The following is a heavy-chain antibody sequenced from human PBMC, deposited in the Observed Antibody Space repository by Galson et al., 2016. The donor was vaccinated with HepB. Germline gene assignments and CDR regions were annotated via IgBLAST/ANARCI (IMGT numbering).Heavy chain of an antibody. J-gene: IGHJ4*02. V-gene: IGHV3-7*01. D-gene: IGHD2-15*01. CDR3: EAYCGGGSCHGVEY. Sequence: SLRLSCAASGFTISSYWMTWVRQAPGKGLEWVANIKEDGSQKNYVDSVKGRFTISRDNAKNSLYLQMNSLRVEDTALYYCEAYCGGGSCHGVEYWGQGNQVTVSS. CDR1: GFTISSYW. CDR2: IKEDGSQK.